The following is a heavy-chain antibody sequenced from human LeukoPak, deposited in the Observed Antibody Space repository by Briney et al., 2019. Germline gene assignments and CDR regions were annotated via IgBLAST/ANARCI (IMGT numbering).Heavy chain of an antibody. Sequence: SETLSLTCAVNGGSFSGYYWSWIRQPPGKGLEWIGEINHSGSTNYNPSLKSRVTISVDTSKNQFSLKLSSVTAPDTAVYYCARRVYSGSYNWYFDLWGRGTLVTVSS. CDR2: INHSGST. CDR3: ARRVYSGSYNWYFDL. D-gene: IGHD1-26*01. J-gene: IGHJ2*01. V-gene: IGHV4-34*01. CDR1: GGSFSGYY.